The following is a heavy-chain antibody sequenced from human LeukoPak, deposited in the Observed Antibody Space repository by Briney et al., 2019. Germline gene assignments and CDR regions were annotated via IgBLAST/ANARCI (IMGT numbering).Heavy chain of an antibody. CDR1: GFTFSSYS. Sequence: PGGSLRLSCAASGFTFSSYSMNWVRQAPGRGLEWVSSISSSSSYIYYADSVKGRFTISRDNAKNSLYLQMNSLRAEDTAVYYCESGWMGSGYFDNWGQGTLVTVSS. V-gene: IGHV3-21*01. CDR2: ISSSSSYI. J-gene: IGHJ4*02. CDR3: ESGWMGSGYFDN. D-gene: IGHD3-10*01.